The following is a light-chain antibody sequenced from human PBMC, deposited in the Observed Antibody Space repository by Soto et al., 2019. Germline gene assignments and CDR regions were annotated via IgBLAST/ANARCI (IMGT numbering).Light chain of an antibody. V-gene: IGLV3-1*01. CDR2: QDN. J-gene: IGLJ2*01. CDR1: KLGEKY. CDR3: QAWDSSTAV. Sequence: SYELTQPPSVSVSPGQTASITCSGDKLGEKYACWYQQKPGQSPVVVIYQDNKRPSGIPERFSGSNSGNTATLTISGTRTMDEADYYCQAWDSSTAVFGGGTKLTVL.